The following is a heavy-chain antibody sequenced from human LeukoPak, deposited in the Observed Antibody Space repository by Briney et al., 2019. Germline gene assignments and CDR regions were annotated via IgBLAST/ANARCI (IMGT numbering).Heavy chain of an antibody. CDR2: INDGNGNT. CDR1: GYTFSTYA. D-gene: IGHD3-10*01. J-gene: IGHJ4*02. CDR3: AREGSFRGRFFDY. V-gene: IGHV1-3*01. Sequence: ASVKVSCKASGYTFSTYAMHWVRQAPGQRLECMGWINDGNGNTEYSQKFQGRVTITRDTSASTAYMELSSLRSEDTAVYYCAREGSFRGRFFDYWGQGTLVTVSS.